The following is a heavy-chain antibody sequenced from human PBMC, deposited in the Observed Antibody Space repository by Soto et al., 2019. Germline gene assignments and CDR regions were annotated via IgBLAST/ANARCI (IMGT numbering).Heavy chain of an antibody. CDR3: AREGCSGYSCYSY. Sequence: EVQLVESGGGVVRPGGSLRLSCAASGFTFDDYGMSWVRQAPGKELGWVSGINRNGGSTGYADSVKGRFTISRDNGKNDQYAQMNTLRAADTAMDDVAREGCSGYSCYSYWGQGTLVTVSS. J-gene: IGHJ4*02. D-gene: IGHD2-15*01. CDR1: GFTFDDYG. V-gene: IGHV3-20*01. CDR2: INRNGGST.